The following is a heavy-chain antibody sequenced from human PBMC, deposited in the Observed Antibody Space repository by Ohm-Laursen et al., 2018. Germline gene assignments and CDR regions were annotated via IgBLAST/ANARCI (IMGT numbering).Heavy chain of an antibody. D-gene: IGHD2-21*02. V-gene: IGHV4-4*08. CDR1: GGSINTYY. CDR2: IYTSGST. Sequence: TLSLTCTVSGGSINTYYWSWIRQPPGKGLEWIGYIYTSGSTNYNPSLKSRVTMSVDTSKNQFSLKLSSVTAADTAVYYCARDGYCGGDCYPDYWGQGTLVTVSS. CDR3: ARDGYCGGDCYPDY. J-gene: IGHJ4*02.